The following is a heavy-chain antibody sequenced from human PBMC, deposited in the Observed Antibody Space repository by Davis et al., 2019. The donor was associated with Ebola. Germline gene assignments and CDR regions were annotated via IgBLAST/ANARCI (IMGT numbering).Heavy chain of an antibody. D-gene: IGHD6-6*01. CDR3: ARAYSSSSTVDS. V-gene: IGHV5-10-1*01. CDR2: IDPSDSYT. CDR1: GYSFTNYW. J-gene: IGHJ4*02. Sequence: GESLKISCKVSGYSFTNYWIHWVRQMPGKGLEWMGRIDPSDSYTNYSPSFEGHVTISADESFSTAYLQWSSLRASDTAMYYCARAYSSSSTVDSWGQGTPVTVSS.